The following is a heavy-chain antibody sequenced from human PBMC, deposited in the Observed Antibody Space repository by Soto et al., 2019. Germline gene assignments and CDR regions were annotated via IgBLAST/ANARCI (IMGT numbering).Heavy chain of an antibody. CDR1: GFSFRSYS. V-gene: IGHV3-48*04. CDR2: ISSSSYTI. CDR3: ARELEYCSNGVCYPYFDS. D-gene: IGHD2-8*01. Sequence: PGGSLRLSCAASGFSFRSYSMNWVRQAPGKGLEWLSDISSSSYTIYYADSVKGRFTISRDNAKNSLYLQMDSLRAEDTAVYYCARELEYCSNGVCYPYFDSWGQGTLVTVSS. J-gene: IGHJ4*02.